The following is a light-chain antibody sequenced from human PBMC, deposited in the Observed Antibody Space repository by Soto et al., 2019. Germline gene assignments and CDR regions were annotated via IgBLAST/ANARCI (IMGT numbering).Light chain of an antibody. Sequence: DIHMAHSPSTLSASLGDRVTMTFRASQSISSWLAWYQQKPGKAPKLLIYHAYSLESGVPSRFSGSESGTEFTLTINSLQPDDFATYYCQQYNSYPWTFGQGTKVDIK. J-gene: IGKJ1*01. CDR3: QQYNSYPWT. V-gene: IGKV1-5*01. CDR1: QSISSW. CDR2: HAY.